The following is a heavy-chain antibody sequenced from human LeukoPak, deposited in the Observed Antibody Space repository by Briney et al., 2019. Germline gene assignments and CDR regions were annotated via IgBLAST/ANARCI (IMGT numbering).Heavy chain of an antibody. D-gene: IGHD5-24*01. CDR1: GYTFTGYY. V-gene: IGHV1-2*02. CDR2: INPNSGGT. Sequence: GASVKVSCKASGYTFTGYYMHWVRQAPGQGLEWMGWINPNSGGTNYAQKFQGRVTMTRDTSISTAYMELSRLRSDDTAVYYCARDVGQLFLNWFDPWGQGTLVTVSS. J-gene: IGHJ5*02. CDR3: ARDVGQLFLNWFDP.